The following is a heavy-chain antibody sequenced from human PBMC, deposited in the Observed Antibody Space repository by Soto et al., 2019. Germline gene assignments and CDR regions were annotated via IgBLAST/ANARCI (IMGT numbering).Heavy chain of an antibody. Sequence: QVQLVQSGAEVKKPGSSVKVSCKASGGTFSSYAISWVRQAPGQGLEWMGGIIPIFGTANYAQKFQGRVTITADESTSTAYMELSSLRSEDTAVYYCATPGGLLVVTTEYYYGMDVWGQGTTVTVS. D-gene: IGHD2-21*02. CDR1: GGTFSSYA. CDR2: IIPIFGTA. J-gene: IGHJ6*02. V-gene: IGHV1-69*01. CDR3: ATPGGLLVVTTEYYYGMDV.